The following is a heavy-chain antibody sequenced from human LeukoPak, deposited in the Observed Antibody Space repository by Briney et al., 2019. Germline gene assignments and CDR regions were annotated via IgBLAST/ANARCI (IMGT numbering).Heavy chain of an antibody. D-gene: IGHD5-18*01. CDR2: ISSSGSTI. CDR3: AGDERGYSYGNYFDY. J-gene: IGHJ4*02. CDR1: GFTFSSYE. Sequence: GGSLRLSCAASGFTFSSYEMNWVRQAPGKGLEWVSYISSSGSTIYYADSVKGRFTISRDNAKNSLYLQMNSLRAEDTAVYYCAGDERGYSYGNYFDYWGQGTLVTVSS. V-gene: IGHV3-48*03.